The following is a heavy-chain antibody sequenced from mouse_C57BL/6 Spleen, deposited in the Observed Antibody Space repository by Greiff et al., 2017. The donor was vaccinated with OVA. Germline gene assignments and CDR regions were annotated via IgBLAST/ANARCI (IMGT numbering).Heavy chain of an antibody. J-gene: IGHJ4*01. CDR1: GYTFTSYW. Sequence: QVHVKQPGAELVKPGASVKLSCKASGYTFTSYWMQWVKQRPGQGLEWIGEIDPSDSYTNYNQKFKGKATLTVDTSSSTAYMQLSSLTSEDSAVYYCARGDSNYYAMDYWGQGTSVTVSS. CDR3: ARGDSNYYAMDY. D-gene: IGHD2-5*01. CDR2: IDPSDSYT. V-gene: IGHV1-50*01.